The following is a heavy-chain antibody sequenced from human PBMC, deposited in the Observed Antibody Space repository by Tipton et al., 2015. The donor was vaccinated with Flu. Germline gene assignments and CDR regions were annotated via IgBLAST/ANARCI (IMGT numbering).Heavy chain of an antibody. Sequence: QVQLVQSGPEVKNPGASVKVSCKASGYTFTTDDINWVRQAAGQGLEWMGWMDPNNGNIGYAQSFQGRVTFTRDTSKSTAYTELTGLKSEDTAVYYCGRGYKALALWGQGTLVTVSS. CDR2: MDPNNGNI. J-gene: IGHJ4*02. D-gene: IGHD5-24*01. CDR1: GYTFTTDD. V-gene: IGHV1-8*01. CDR3: GRGYKALAL.